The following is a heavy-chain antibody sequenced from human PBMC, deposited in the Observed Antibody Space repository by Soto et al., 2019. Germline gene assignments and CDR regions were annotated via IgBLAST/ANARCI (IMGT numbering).Heavy chain of an antibody. Sequence: QVKLVESGGGVVQPGRSLRLSCAASGFTFSSYGMHWVRQAPGKGLEWVAVISYDGSNKYYADSVKGRFTISRDNSKNTLYLQMNSRRAEDTAVYYCAKDTAQMATTNYYYYGMDVWGQGTTVTVSS. V-gene: IGHV3-30*18. J-gene: IGHJ6*02. D-gene: IGHD5-12*01. CDR3: AKDTAQMATTNYYYYGMDV. CDR2: ISYDGSNK. CDR1: GFTFSSYG.